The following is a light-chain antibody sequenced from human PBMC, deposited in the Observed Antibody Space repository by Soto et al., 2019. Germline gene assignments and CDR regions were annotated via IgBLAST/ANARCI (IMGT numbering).Light chain of an antibody. V-gene: IGKV1-5*01. Sequence: DIQMTQSPSTLSASVGDRVTITCRASQSVSNWLDWYQQRPGKAPDLLIYDASSLESGVPSRFSGSGSGTEFTLNISGLQPDDFATYFCQQYHSYSWTFGQGTKVEIK. CDR2: DAS. J-gene: IGKJ1*01. CDR3: QQYHSYSWT. CDR1: QSVSNW.